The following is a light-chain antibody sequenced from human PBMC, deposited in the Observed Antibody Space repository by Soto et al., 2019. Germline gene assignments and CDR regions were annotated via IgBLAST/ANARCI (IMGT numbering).Light chain of an antibody. J-gene: IGLJ2*01. CDR3: SSYTTADTVI. V-gene: IGLV2-14*01. CDR1: SSDIGAYNY. CDR2: RVT. Sequence: QSALTQPASVSGSPGQSITVSCTGSSSDIGAYNYVSWYQHHPGEAPKLMIYRVTKRPSGVSSRFSGSKSGNTASLTISGLQAEDECHYYCSSYTTADTVIFGGGTQLTVL.